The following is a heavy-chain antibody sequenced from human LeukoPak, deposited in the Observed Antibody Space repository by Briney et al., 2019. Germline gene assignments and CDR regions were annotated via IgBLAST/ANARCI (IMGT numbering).Heavy chain of an antibody. D-gene: IGHD3-22*01. CDR1: GFTFSSYA. CDR2: ISYDGTNK. Sequence: GGSLRLSCAASGFTFSSYAMHWVRQAPGKGLEWVAVISYDGTNKYYADSVKGRFTISRDNSKNTLYLQMNSLRAEDTAVYYCAKVPFTYYYDSSGYYDADYWGQGTLVTVSS. V-gene: IGHV3-30-3*01. J-gene: IGHJ4*02. CDR3: AKVPFTYYYDSSGYYDADY.